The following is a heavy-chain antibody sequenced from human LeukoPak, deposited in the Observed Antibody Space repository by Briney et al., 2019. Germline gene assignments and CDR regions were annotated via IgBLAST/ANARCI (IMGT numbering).Heavy chain of an antibody. J-gene: IGHJ4*02. CDR3: ARLYSGSYSYKLVFDY. V-gene: IGHV4-59*01. D-gene: IGHD1-26*01. CDR1: GGSISSYY. CDR2: IYYSGSA. Sequence: SEILSLTCTVSGGSISSYYWSWIRQPPGKGLEWIGYIYYSGSANYNPSLKSRVTISVDTSKNQFSLKLSSVTAADAAVYFCARLYSGSYSYKLVFDYWGQGTLVTVSS.